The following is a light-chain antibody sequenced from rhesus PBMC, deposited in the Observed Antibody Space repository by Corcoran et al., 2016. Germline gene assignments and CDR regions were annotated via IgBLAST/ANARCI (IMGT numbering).Light chain of an antibody. Sequence: DVVMTQSPLSLPITPGQPASISCRSSQSLVHSNGNTYLSWYQQKPGQPPRRLIYQGATREPGVPDRFSGSGAGTEFTLKFGEVEAEDVGVYCCGQGTNVPWTFGQGTKVEIK. CDR3: GQGTNVPWT. CDR1: QSLVHSNGNTY. V-gene: IGKV2-65*01. J-gene: IGKJ1*01. CDR2: QGA.